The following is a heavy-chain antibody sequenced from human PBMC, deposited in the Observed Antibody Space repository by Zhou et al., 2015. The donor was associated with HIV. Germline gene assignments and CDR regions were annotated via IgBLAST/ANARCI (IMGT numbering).Heavy chain of an antibody. J-gene: IGHJ6*02. D-gene: IGHD4-23*01. CDR3: AKDLSGGNSEGHYYYHMDV. Sequence: EVQLVESGGGLVQPGRSLRLSCTVSGFTFDDYAMHWVRQAPGKGLEWVSGISWNSGTIGYADSVKGRFTISRDNAKNSLYLQMNSLRAEDTALYYCAKDLSGGNSEGHYYYHMDVWGQGTTVTVSS. CDR1: GFTFDDYA. CDR2: ISWNSGTI. V-gene: IGHV3-9*01.